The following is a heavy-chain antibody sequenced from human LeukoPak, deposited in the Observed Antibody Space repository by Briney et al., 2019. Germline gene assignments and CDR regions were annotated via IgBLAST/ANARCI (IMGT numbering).Heavy chain of an antibody. J-gene: IGHJ4*02. V-gene: IGHV3-15*01. CDR2: IKNKADGGTT. Sequence: GGSVRLSCAASGFTFNNAWMNWVRQAPGKGLEWVGRIKNKADGGTTDYAAPVRGRFTISRDDSKNTLYLQMNSLKTEDTAVYYCTPNYYFDYWGQGTLVTVSS. CDR3: TPNYYFDY. CDR1: GFTFNNAW.